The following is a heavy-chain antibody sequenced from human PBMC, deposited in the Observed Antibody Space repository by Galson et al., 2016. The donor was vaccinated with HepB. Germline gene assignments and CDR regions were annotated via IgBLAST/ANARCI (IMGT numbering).Heavy chain of an antibody. Sequence: SETLSLTCTVSGCSTDRTSSSWGWIRQPPGKGLEWIAGIYQSGISYYNPTHRGRVTISFDTSSTEFSLNLRSVTDEDTAMYYCARQMDLTEWNYFEYWGQGTLVTVSS. D-gene: IGHD3/OR15-3a*01. CDR2: IYQSGIS. CDR1: GCSTDRTSSS. CDR3: ARQMDLTEWNYFEY. J-gene: IGHJ4*01. V-gene: IGHV4-39*01.